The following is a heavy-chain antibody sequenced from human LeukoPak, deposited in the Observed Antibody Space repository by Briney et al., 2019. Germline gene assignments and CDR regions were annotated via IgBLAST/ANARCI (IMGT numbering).Heavy chain of an antibody. D-gene: IGHD5-24*01. CDR3: ARDAWSAYGHNYFQH. J-gene: IGHJ1*01. CDR2: ISYSGST. CDR1: GGSINNYY. V-gene: IGHV4-59*01. Sequence: PGETLSLTCTVSGGSINNYYWNWIRQPPGKGLEWIGYISYSGSTNYNPSLKSRVTISVDTSKNQFSLRLTSVTATDTAVYYCARDAWSAYGHNYFQHWGQGTLLTVSS.